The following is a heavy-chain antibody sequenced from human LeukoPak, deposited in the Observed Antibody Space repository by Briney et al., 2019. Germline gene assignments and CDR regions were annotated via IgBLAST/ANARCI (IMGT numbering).Heavy chain of an antibody. Sequence: SETLSLTCAVSGGSISTTHWWSWIRQPPGKGLEWIGYIYYSGSTNYNPSLKSRVSISVDTSKNQFSLKLSSVTAADTAVYYCARTGSTVTMLYPFDHWGQGTLVTVSS. CDR3: ARTGSTVTMLYPFDH. V-gene: IGHV4-59*11. CDR2: IYYSGST. D-gene: IGHD4-17*01. J-gene: IGHJ4*02. CDR1: GGSISTTHW.